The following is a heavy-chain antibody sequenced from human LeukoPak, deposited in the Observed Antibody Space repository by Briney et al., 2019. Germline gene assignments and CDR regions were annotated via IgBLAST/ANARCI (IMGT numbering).Heavy chain of an antibody. CDR2: IYYSGST. CDR1: GGSISSYY. V-gene: IGHV4-59*01. CDR3: ARVQRGDPAFGY. Sequence: SETLSLTCTVSGGSISSYYWSWIRQPPGKRLEWIGYIYYSGSTNYNPSLKSRVTISVDTSKNQFSLKLSSVTAADTAVYYCARVQRGDPAFGYWGQGTLVTVSS. J-gene: IGHJ4*02. D-gene: IGHD4-17*01.